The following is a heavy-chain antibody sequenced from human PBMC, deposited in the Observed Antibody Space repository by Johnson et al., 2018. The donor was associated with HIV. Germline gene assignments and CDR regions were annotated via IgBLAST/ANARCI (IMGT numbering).Heavy chain of an antibody. J-gene: IGHJ3*02. CDR3: ARDEPFIAVAATPSDAFDI. CDR2: ISYDGSNK. V-gene: IGHV3-30*19. CDR1: GFTFSTYA. Sequence: VQLVESGGGVVQPGRSLRLSCAASGFTFSTYAMSWVRQAPGKGLEWVAVISYDGSNKYYADSVKGRFTISRDDSKNTLYLQMNSLKTEDTAVYYCARDEPFIAVAATPSDAFDIWGQGTMVTVSS. D-gene: IGHD6-19*01.